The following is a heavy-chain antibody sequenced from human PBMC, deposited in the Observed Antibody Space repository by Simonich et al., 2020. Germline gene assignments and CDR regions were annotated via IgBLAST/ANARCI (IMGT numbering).Heavy chain of an antibody. CDR3: ARDTSYDGSGSYYFDY. CDR1: GFTFSSYS. Sequence: GGGLVKPGGSLILSCSASGFTFSSYSMNWVRQAPGKRLEWVSSISSSSSYIYYADSVKGRFTISRDNAKNSLYLQMNSLRAEDTAVYYCARDTSYDGSGSYYFDYWGQGTLVTVSS. D-gene: IGHD3-10*01. J-gene: IGHJ4*02. CDR2: ISSSSSYI. V-gene: IGHV3-21*01.